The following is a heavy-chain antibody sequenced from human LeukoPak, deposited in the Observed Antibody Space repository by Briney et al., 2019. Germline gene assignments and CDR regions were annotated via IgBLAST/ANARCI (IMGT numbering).Heavy chain of an antibody. J-gene: IGHJ4*02. V-gene: IGHV6-1*01. D-gene: IGHD1-26*01. Sequence: SQTLSLTCAISGDSVSSNSAAWNWIRQSPSRGLEWLGRTYYRSKWHNDYALSVKSRITINADTSKNQFSLQLSSVTPEDTAVYYCARNYRPDFDYWGQGTLVTVSS. CDR1: GDSVSSNSAA. CDR3: ARNYRPDFDY. CDR2: TYYRSKWHN.